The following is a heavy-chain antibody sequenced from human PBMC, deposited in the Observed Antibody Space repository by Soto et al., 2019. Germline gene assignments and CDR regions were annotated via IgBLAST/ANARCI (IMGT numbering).Heavy chain of an antibody. V-gene: IGHV1-24*01. CDR3: ASQSRGGTGEFGAFDF. CDR1: GYTLTELS. Sequence: ASVKVSCKVSGYTLTELSMHWVRQAPGKGLEWMGGFDPEDGETIYAQKFQGRVTMTEDTSTDTAYMELSSLRSEDTAVYYCASQSRGGTGEFGAFDFWGQGTMVTGSS. J-gene: IGHJ3*01. D-gene: IGHD3-16*01. CDR2: FDPEDGET.